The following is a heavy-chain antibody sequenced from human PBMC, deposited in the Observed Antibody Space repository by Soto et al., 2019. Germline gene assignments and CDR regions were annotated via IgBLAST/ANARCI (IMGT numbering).Heavy chain of an antibody. CDR2: IAISGGST. Sequence: GRSLILSFAASGFLYARYAPSWVHQATGKGLEWVSSIAISGGSTYHADSVKGRFTISRDNSKRTLYLQMNSLRADDTAVYRCAKGGLSTTGLDAWGRGTLVPVSS. V-gene: IGHV3-23*01. CDR3: AKGGLSTTGLDA. D-gene: IGHD1-1*01. J-gene: IGHJ5*02. CDR1: GFLYARYA.